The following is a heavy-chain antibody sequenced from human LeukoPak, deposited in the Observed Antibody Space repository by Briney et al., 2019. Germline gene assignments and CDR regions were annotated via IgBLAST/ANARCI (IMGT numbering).Heavy chain of an antibody. CDR2: IYPGDSDT. CDR3: ARQLPGVSSAFDI. CDR1: GYSFSSYW. Sequence: GESLKISCKGSGYSFSSYWIGWVRQMPGKGLEWMGIIYPGDSDTRYSPSFQGQDTISADKSISTAYLQWSSLKASDTAMYYCARQLPGVSSAFDIWGQGTMVITVSS. D-gene: IGHD5/OR15-5a*01. J-gene: IGHJ3*02. V-gene: IGHV5-51*01.